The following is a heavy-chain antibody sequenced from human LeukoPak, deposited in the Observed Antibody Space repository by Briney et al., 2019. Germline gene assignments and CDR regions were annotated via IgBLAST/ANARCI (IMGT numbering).Heavy chain of an antibody. V-gene: IGHV3-23*01. CDR1: GFTFSSYA. CDR3: ARAAGGYYDSRGVPDDY. D-gene: IGHD3-22*01. CDR2: ISGSAGST. Sequence: GGSLRLSCAASGFTFSSYAMSWVRQAPRKGLEWVSAISGSAGSTYYADSVKGRFTISRDNSKNTLYLQMNSLRAEDTAVYYCARAAGGYYDSRGVPDDYWGQGTLVTVSS. J-gene: IGHJ4*02.